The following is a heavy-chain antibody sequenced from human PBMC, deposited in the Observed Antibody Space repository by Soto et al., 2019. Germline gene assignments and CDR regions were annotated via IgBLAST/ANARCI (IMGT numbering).Heavy chain of an antibody. D-gene: IGHD2-8*01. Sequence: EVQLVESGGGLVKPGGSLRLSCAASGFTFDNAWMSWVRQAPGKGLEWVGRIKSKTDGGTADYAAPVKGRFTISRDDSKNTLFLQMNSLKTEDTAVYYCNTDRGNMYDFDYWGQGTLVPVSS. V-gene: IGHV3-15*01. J-gene: IGHJ4*02. CDR3: NTDRGNMYDFDY. CDR1: GFTFDNAW. CDR2: IKSKTDGGTA.